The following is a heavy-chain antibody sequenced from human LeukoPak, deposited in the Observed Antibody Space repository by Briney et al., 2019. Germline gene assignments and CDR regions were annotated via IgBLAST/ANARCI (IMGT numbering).Heavy chain of an antibody. CDR3: ARGVITIFGRLYGMDV. J-gene: IGHJ6*02. Sequence: SETLSLTCAVYGGSFSGYYWSWIRQPPGKGLEWIGEINHSGSTNYNPSLKSRVTISVDTSKNQFSLKLSSVTAADTAVYYCARGVITIFGRLYGMDVWGQGTTVTVSS. V-gene: IGHV4-34*01. D-gene: IGHD3-3*01. CDR2: INHSGST. CDR1: GGSFSGYY.